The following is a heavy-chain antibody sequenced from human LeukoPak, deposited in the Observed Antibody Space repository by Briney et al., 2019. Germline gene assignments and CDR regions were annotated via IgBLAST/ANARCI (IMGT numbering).Heavy chain of an antibody. D-gene: IGHD5-18*01. CDR1: GGSFSGYY. V-gene: IGHV4-34*01. J-gene: IGHJ4*02. Sequence: PSETLSLTCAVYGGSFSGYYWSWIRQPPGKGLEWIGEINHSGSTNYNPSLKSRVTISVDTSKNQFSLKLSSVTAADTAVYYCARGRGIRNFDYWGQGTLVTVSS. CDR2: INHSGST. CDR3: ARGRGIRNFDY.